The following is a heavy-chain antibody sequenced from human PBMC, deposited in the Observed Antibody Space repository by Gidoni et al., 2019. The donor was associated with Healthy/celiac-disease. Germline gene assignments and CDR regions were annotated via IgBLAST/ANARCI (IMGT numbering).Heavy chain of an antibody. J-gene: IGHJ6*02. CDR1: GYTFTSYY. Sequence: QVQLVQSGAEVKKPGASVKVSCKASGYTFTSYYMHWVRQAPGQGLEWMGIINPSGGSTSYAQKFQGRVTMTRDTSTSTVYMELSSLRSEDTAVYYCARESRTPSNYYYGMDVWGQGTTVTVSS. CDR3: ARESRTPSNYYYGMDV. CDR2: INPSGGST. V-gene: IGHV1-46*01.